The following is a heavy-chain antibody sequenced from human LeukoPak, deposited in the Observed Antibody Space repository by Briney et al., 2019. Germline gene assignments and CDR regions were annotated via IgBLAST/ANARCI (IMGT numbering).Heavy chain of an antibody. CDR3: ARERDGRFFDY. CDR1: GLRFGSFW. D-gene: IGHD5-24*01. J-gene: IGHJ4*02. Sequence: GGSLRLSCAVSGLRFGSFWMSWVRQAPGKGLEWVANINQDGSEKYFVDSVRGRFTISRDNSKNSLHLQMNTLRAEDTGVYYCARERDGRFFDYWGQGTLVTVSS. CDR2: INQDGSEK. V-gene: IGHV3-7*01.